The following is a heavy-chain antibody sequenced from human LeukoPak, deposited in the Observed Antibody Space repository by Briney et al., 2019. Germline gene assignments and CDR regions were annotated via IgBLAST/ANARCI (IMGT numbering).Heavy chain of an antibody. Sequence: ASVKVSCKASGGTFSSYAISWVRQAPGQGLEWMGRIIPIPGIANYAQKFQGRVTITADKSTSTAYMELSSLRSEDTAVYYCARDETGHSYGYHYGMDVWGQGTTVTVSS. CDR2: IIPIPGIA. J-gene: IGHJ6*02. V-gene: IGHV1-69*04. D-gene: IGHD5-18*01. CDR1: GGTFSSYA. CDR3: ARDETGHSYGYHYGMDV.